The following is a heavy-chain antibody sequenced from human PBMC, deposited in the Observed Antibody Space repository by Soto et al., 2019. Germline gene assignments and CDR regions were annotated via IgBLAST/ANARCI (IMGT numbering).Heavy chain of an antibody. V-gene: IGHV4-34*01. D-gene: IGHD3-16*01. CDR3: VRIRYQLPSSVLWLDP. Sequence: SETLSLTCAVYGGFLSESYWTWIRQPPGKGLEWIGEINHVGGTNYNPSLKSRVTMSVDTSQNQFPLRLISVTAADTAMYFCVRIRYQLPSSVLWLDPWGQGTPVNVSS. J-gene: IGHJ5*02. CDR1: GGFLSESY. CDR2: INHVGGT.